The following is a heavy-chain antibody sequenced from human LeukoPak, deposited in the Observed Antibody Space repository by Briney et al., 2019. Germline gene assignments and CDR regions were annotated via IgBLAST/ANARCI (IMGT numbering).Heavy chain of an antibody. CDR3: ARTLRIAVAGTDAFDI. D-gene: IGHD6-19*01. CDR2: ISYDGSNK. CDR1: GFTFSSYG. Sequence: PGGSLRLSCAASGFTFSSYGMHWVRQAPGKGLEWVAVISYDGSNKYYADSVKGRFTISRDNSKNTLYLQMNSLRAEDTAVYYCARTLRIAVAGTDAFDIWGQGTMVTVSS. J-gene: IGHJ3*02. V-gene: IGHV3-30*03.